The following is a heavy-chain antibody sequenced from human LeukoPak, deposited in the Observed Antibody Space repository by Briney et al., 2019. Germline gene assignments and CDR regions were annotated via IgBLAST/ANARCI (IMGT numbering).Heavy chain of an antibody. J-gene: IGHJ4*02. CDR2: INQDAGEI. V-gene: IGHV3-7*01. CDR1: GFSFSSYW. D-gene: IGHD3-22*01. CDR3: ARVEYYYDSSGYLCIYFDY. Sequence: PGGSLRLSCATSGFSFSSYWMSWVRKAPGRGLEWVANINQDAGEIYYADSVKGRFTISRDNAKNSLYLQMNSLRAEDTAVYYCARVEYYYDSSGYLCIYFDYWGQGTLVTVSS.